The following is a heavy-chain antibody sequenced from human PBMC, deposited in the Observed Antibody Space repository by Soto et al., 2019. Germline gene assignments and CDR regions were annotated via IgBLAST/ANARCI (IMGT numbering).Heavy chain of an antibody. CDR2: IYPGDSDT. Sequence: LVEALKLSCEGSGYRFTSYWISWVRQMPGKGLEWMGIIYPGDSDTRYSPSFQGQVTISADKSIRTAYLQWSSLKASDTAMYYCARFYDSKNNWFDPWGQGTLVTVSS. V-gene: IGHV5-51*01. J-gene: IGHJ5*02. CDR3: ARFYDSKNNWFDP. CDR1: GYRFTSYW. D-gene: IGHD3-22*01.